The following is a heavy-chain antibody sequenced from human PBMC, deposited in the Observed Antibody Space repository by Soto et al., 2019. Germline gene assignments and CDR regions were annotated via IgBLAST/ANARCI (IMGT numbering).Heavy chain of an antibody. Sequence: PSQTMSENWSFAEECRARSGSYWDWIRQPPGKGLEWIGSIYYSGSTYYNPSLKSRVTISVDTSKNQFSLKLTSVTAADTPVLSCARLGNAIFPVAYCGRGT. CDR1: EECRARSGSY. V-gene: IGHV4-39*01. D-gene: IGHD2-2*02. J-gene: IGHJ3*01. CDR2: IYYSGST. CDR3: ARLGNAIFPVAY.